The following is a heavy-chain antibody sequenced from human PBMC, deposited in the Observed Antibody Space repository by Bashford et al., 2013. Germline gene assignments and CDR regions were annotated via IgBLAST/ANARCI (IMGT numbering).Heavy chain of an antibody. CDR3: ARVRITMVRDRTRPS. Sequence: SSETLSLTCAVYGGSFSGYYWSWIRQPPGKGLEWIGEINHSGSTNYNPSLKSRVTISVDTSKNQFSLKLSSVTAADTAVYYCARVRITMVRDRTRPSWGQGTTVTVSS. D-gene: IGHD3-10*01. CDR2: INHSGST. CDR1: GGSFSGYY. V-gene: IGHV4-34*01. J-gene: IGHJ6*02.